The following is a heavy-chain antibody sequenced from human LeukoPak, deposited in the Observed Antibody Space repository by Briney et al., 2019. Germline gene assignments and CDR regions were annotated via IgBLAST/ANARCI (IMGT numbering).Heavy chain of an antibody. V-gene: IGHV3-30*18. D-gene: IGHD4-23*01. J-gene: IGHJ4*02. CDR2: ISYDGNNK. CDR1: GFTFSSYG. CDR3: AKDWLMVDYGGNRSPFDY. Sequence: QPGRSLRLSCAASGFTFSSYGMHWVRQAPGKGLEWVTVISYDGNNKYYADSVKGRFTISRDNSKNTLYLQMNSLRAEDTAVYYCAKDWLMVDYGGNRSPFDYWGQGTLVTVSS.